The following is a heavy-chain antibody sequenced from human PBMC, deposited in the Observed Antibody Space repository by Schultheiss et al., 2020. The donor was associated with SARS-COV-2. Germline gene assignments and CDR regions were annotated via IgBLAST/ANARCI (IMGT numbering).Heavy chain of an antibody. CDR3: ARGGAYCTNGVCSYYYYYGMDV. J-gene: IGHJ6*02. CDR1: GGSISSYY. D-gene: IGHD2-8*01. Sequence: SETLSLTCTVSGGSISSYYWSWIRQPPGKGLEWIGEIYHTGTTNYNPSLKSRVTISVDTSKNQFSLKLSSVTAADTAVYYCARGGAYCTNGVCSYYYYYGMDVWGQGTTVTVSS. CDR2: IYHTGTT. V-gene: IGHV4-59*08.